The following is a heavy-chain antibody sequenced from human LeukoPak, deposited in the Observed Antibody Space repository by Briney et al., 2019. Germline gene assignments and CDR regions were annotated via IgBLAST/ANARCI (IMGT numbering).Heavy chain of an antibody. D-gene: IGHD3-9*01. CDR3: ARVRAHNDILTGYYEDY. CDR2: IYYSGST. V-gene: IGHV4-31*03. J-gene: IGHJ4*02. Sequence: PSETLSLTCTVSGGSISSGGYYWSWIRQHPGKGLEGIGYIYYSGSTYYNPSLKSRVTISVDTSKNQFSLKLSSVTAADTAVYYCARVRAHNDILTGYYEDYWGQGTLVTVSS. CDR1: GGSISSGGYY.